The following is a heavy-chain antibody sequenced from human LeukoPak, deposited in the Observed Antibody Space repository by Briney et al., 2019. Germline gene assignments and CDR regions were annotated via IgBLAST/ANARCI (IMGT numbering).Heavy chain of an antibody. J-gene: IGHJ4*02. CDR2: IRSKAYGGTT. D-gene: IGHD6-6*01. V-gene: IGHV3-49*03. Sequence: GGSLRLSCTASGFTFGDYAMSWFRQAPGKGLEWVGFIRSKAYGGTTEYAASVKGRFTISSDAPKGIAYLQMNSLKTEDTAVYYCTKGTRFLGLVPDYWGQGTLVTVSS. CDR3: TKGTRFLGLVPDY. CDR1: GFTFGDYA.